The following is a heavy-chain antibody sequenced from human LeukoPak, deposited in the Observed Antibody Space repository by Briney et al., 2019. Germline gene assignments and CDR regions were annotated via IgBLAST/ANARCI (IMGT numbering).Heavy chain of an antibody. D-gene: IGHD3-3*01. Sequence: ASVKVSCKASGYTFTSYGISWVRQAPGQGLEWMGWMNPNSGNTGYAQKFQGRVTITRNTSISTAYMELSSLRSEDTAVYYCARAIRNVLRFLEWPQYYFDYWGQGTLVTVSS. J-gene: IGHJ4*02. V-gene: IGHV1-8*03. CDR1: GYTFTSYG. CDR3: ARAIRNVLRFLEWPQYYFDY. CDR2: MNPNSGNT.